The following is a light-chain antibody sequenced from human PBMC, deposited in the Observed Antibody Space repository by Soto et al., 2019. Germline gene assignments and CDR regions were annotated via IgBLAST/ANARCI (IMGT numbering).Light chain of an antibody. J-gene: IGLJ2*01. CDR3: AAWDDSLNGVV. CDR2: YDD. Sequence: QSVLTQPHSVSEAPRQRVTISCSGSSSNIGNNAVNWYQQLPGKAPKLLIYYDDLLPSGVSDRFSGSKSGTSASLAISVLHSEDEADYYCAAWDDSLNGVVFGGGTKLTVL. CDR1: SSNIGNNA. V-gene: IGLV1-36*01.